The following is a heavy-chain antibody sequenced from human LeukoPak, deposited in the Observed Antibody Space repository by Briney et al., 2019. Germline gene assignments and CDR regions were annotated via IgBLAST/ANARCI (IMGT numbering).Heavy chain of an antibody. CDR3: TRDSCSIGCYFQY. J-gene: IGHJ4*02. CDR2: ININGNT. CDR1: GDSNSNF. D-gene: IGHD2-2*01. Sequence: SETLSLTCTVSGDSNSNFWGWIRQPAGKGLEWIGRININGNTNYNPSLKSRVTMSVDTSKNQFSLKLYSVTAADTAVYYCTRDSCSIGCYFQYWGQGTLVTVSS. V-gene: IGHV4-4*07.